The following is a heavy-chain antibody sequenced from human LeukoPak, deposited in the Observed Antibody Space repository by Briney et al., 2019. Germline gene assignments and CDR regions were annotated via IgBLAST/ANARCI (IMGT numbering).Heavy chain of an antibody. J-gene: IGHJ4*02. CDR2: INHSGST. CDR1: GGSFSGYY. D-gene: IGHD2-2*01. Sequence: SETLSLTCAVYGGSFSGYYWSCIRQPPGKGLEWIGEINHSGSTNYNPSLKSRVTISVDTSKNQFSLKLSSVTAADTAVYYCARMRVPAAKGPFDYWGQGTLVTVSS. CDR3: ARMRVPAAKGPFDY. V-gene: IGHV4-34*01.